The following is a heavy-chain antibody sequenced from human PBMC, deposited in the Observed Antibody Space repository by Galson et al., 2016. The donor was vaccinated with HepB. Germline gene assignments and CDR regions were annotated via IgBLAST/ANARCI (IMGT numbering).Heavy chain of an antibody. CDR3: ARVQCSSTSCRVTYFDS. J-gene: IGHJ4*01. Sequence: SLRLSCAAPGFILSKYAMHWVRQAPGKGLEWVAVISYDGSSKFHADSVKGRFTISRDNSKNTLYLQMNSLRPEDTAVYYCARVQCSSTSCRVTYFDSWGSGTLVTVSS. V-gene: IGHV3-30*04. CDR2: ISYDGSSK. CDR1: GFILSKYA. D-gene: IGHD2-2*01.